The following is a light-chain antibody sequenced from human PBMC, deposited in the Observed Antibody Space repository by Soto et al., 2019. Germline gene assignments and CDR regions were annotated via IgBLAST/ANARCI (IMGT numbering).Light chain of an antibody. CDR3: CSYAGSSSYV. CDR1: SSDVGTYNL. CDR2: QGT. Sequence: QSLLTQPASMCGSPGQSITISCTGCSSDVGTYNLVSWYQQHPGKAPKLMIYQGTKRPSGVSNRFSGSKSGNTASLTISGLQAEDEADYYCCSYAGSSSYVFGTGTKVTVL. V-gene: IGLV2-23*01. J-gene: IGLJ1*01.